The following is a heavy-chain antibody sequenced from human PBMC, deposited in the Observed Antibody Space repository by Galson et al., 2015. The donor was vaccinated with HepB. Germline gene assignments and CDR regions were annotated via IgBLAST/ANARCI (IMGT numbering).Heavy chain of an antibody. J-gene: IGHJ6*03. CDR1: GVTGSTNY. D-gene: IGHD3-10*01. CDR2: IHGAGIT. V-gene: IGHV3-53*01. Sequence: SLRLSCAVSGVTGSTNYMSWVRQAPGKGLEWVSLIHGAGITRYAESVKGRFTISRDNSKTTMYLQMNSLRAEDTAVYYCTTGALFRGYHYMDGWGKGTTVTVSS. CDR3: TTGALFRGYHYMDG.